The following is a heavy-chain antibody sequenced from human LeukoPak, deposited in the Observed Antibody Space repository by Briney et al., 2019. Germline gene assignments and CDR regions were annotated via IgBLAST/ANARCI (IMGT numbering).Heavy chain of an antibody. CDR2: IYHSGST. D-gene: IGHD4-11*01. V-gene: IGHV4-38-2*01. Sequence: PSETLSLTCAVSGYSISSNYYWGWIRQPPGKGLEWIGSIYHSGSTYYNPSLKSRVTISVDTSKNQSSLKLSSVTAADTAVYYCARGSYSNSDYWGQGTLVTVSS. J-gene: IGHJ4*02. CDR1: GYSISSNYY. CDR3: ARGSYSNSDY.